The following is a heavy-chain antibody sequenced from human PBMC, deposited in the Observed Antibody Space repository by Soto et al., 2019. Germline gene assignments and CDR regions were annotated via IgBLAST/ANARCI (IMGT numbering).Heavy chain of an antibody. J-gene: IGHJ4*02. CDR3: ARDTGTTGTFDY. CDR1: GFTFSSYG. CDR2: IWYDGSNK. V-gene: IGHV3-33*01. D-gene: IGHD1-1*01. Sequence: GGSLRLSCAASGFTFSSYGMHWVRQAPGKGLEWVAVIWYDGSNKYYADSVKGRFTISRDNSKNTLYLQMNSLRAEDTAVYYCARDTGTTGTFDYWGQGTLVTVSS.